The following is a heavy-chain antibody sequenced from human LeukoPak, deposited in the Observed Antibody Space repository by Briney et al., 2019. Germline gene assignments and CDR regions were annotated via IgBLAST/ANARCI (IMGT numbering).Heavy chain of an antibody. V-gene: IGHV3-53*05. Sequence: GGSLRLSCAASGLTVSSNYMSWVRQAPGKGLEWVSVIYSGGSTYYADSVKGRFTISRDNSKNTLYLQMNSLRAEDTAVYYCARVRTGYDSSGYPIDYWGQGPLVTVSS. J-gene: IGHJ4*02. D-gene: IGHD3-22*01. CDR3: ARVRTGYDSSGYPIDY. CDR1: GLTVSSNY. CDR2: IYSGGST.